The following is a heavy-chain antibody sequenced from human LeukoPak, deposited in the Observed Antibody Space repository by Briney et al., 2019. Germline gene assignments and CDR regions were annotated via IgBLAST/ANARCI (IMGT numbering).Heavy chain of an antibody. CDR2: ISSSSSYI. D-gene: IGHD5-12*01. CDR1: GFTFSSYS. Sequence: GGSLRLSCAASGFTFSSYSMNWVRQAPGKGLEWVSSISSSSSYIYYADSVKGRFTSSRDNAKNSLYLQMNSLRAEDTAVYYCARDPVATITPFDYWGQGTLVTVSS. V-gene: IGHV3-21*01. CDR3: ARDPVATITPFDY. J-gene: IGHJ4*02.